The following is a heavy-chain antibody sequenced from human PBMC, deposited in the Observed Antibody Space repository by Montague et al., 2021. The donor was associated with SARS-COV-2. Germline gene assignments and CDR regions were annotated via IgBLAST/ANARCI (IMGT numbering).Heavy chain of an antibody. D-gene: IGHD6-19*01. Sequence: LVKPTQTLTQTCTFSGFSLSTSGMCVSWIRQPPGKGLEWIGYIYYSGSTIYNPSLKSRVTISIDTSKNQFSLKLNSVTAADTAVYYCAGRPTPSYSSGWYLFYYAMDVWGQGTPVTVSS. V-gene: IGHV4-61*08. CDR2: IYYSGST. CDR3: AGRPTPSYSSGWYLFYYAMDV. J-gene: IGHJ6*02. CDR1: GFSLSTSGMC.